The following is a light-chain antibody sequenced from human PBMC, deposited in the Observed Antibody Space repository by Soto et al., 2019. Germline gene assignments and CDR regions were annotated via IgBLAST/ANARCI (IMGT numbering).Light chain of an antibody. V-gene: IGLV2-8*01. Sequence: QSALTQPPSASGSPGQSVTISCTGTSRDVGAYNYVSWYQQHAGKAPKLVIYEVTKRPSGVPDRFSGSKSANTASLTVSGLQAEDEADYNSSSLASSNTWVCGGGTKLTVL. CDR2: EVT. CDR1: SRDVGAYNY. J-gene: IGLJ3*02. CDR3: SSLASSNTWV.